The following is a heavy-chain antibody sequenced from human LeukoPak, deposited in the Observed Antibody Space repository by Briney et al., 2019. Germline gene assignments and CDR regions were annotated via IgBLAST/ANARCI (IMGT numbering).Heavy chain of an antibody. D-gene: IGHD6-19*01. CDR3: ARAGWLVYAFDI. Sequence: GGSLRLSCAASGFTVSSTYMSWVRQAPGKGLEWVSVIYSGGYIKYADSVKGRFTISRDNAKSSLYLQMNSLRAEDTAVYYCARAGWLVYAFDIWGQGTMVTVSS. J-gene: IGHJ3*02. CDR2: IYSGGYI. CDR1: GFTVSSTY. V-gene: IGHV3-53*01.